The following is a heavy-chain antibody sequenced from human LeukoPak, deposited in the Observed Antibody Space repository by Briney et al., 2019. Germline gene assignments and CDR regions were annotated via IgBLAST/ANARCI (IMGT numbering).Heavy chain of an antibody. D-gene: IGHD2-21*02. Sequence: SETLSLTCTVSGGSVSSGSYYWSWIRQPPGKGLEWIGYIYYSGSTNYNPSLKSRVTISVDTSKNQFSLKLSSVTAADTAVYYWARDPPPYCGGDCPSYWGQGTLVTVSS. V-gene: IGHV4-61*01. CDR3: ARDPPPYCGGDCPSY. J-gene: IGHJ4*02. CDR1: GGSVSSGSYY. CDR2: IYYSGST.